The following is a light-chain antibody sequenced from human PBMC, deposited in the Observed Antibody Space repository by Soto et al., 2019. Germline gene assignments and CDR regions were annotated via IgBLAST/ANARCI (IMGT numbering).Light chain of an antibody. V-gene: IGKV1-5*01. CDR1: QSISNW. CDR3: QHYNIFSRT. J-gene: IGKJ1*01. Sequence: DIKMTQSPSTLSASVGDRVSITCRASQSISNWLAWYQQKPGKAPKLLIYDASSLESGVPSRFSGSGSGTEFTLTISSLQPEDFATYYCQHYNIFSRTFGQGTKVDIK. CDR2: DAS.